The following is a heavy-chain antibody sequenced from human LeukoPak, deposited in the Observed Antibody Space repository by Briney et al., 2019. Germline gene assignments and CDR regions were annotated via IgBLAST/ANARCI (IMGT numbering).Heavy chain of an antibody. CDR3: AKVMVRGVPSGFDY. V-gene: IGHV1-8*03. CDR2: MNPNSGNT. D-gene: IGHD3-10*01. CDR1: GYTFTSYD. Sequence: ASVKVSCKASGYTFTSYDINWVRQATGQGLEWMGWMNPNSGNTGYAQKFQGRVTITRNTSISTAYMELSSLRSEDTAVYYCAKVMVRGVPSGFDYWGQGTLVTVSS. J-gene: IGHJ4*02.